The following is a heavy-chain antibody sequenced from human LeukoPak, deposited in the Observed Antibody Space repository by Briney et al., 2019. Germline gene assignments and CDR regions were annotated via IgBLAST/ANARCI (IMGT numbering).Heavy chain of an antibody. CDR2: IYYSGST. V-gene: IGHV4-59*01. J-gene: IGHJ4*02. CDR3: AMAYSSSWYYFDY. D-gene: IGHD6-13*01. CDR1: GGSIRGYF. Sequence: PSETLSLTCTVSGGSIRGYFWTWIRQPPGKGLEWIGYIYYSGSTNYNPSLKSRVTIAVDTSKNQFSLRLSSVTAADTAVYYCAMAYSSSWYYFDYWGQGTLVTASS.